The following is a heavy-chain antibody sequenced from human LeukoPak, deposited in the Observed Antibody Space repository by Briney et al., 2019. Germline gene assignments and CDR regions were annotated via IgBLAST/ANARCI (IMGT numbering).Heavy chain of an antibody. CDR2: ISGYNGNT. V-gene: IGHV1-18*01. Sequence: ASVKVSCKASGYTFTSYGISWVRQAPGQGLEWMGWISGYNGNTNFAQKLQGRVTMTTDTSTSTAYVELGSLRSDDTAVYYCARDSSGWSYVYYYYGMDVWGQGTTVTVSS. CDR1: GYTFTSYG. D-gene: IGHD6-19*01. CDR3: ARDSSGWSYVYYYYGMDV. J-gene: IGHJ6*02.